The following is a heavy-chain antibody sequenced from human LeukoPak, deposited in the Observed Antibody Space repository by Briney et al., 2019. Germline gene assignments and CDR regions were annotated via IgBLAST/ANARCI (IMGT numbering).Heavy chain of an antibody. CDR3: ARQRLPNTMDAFDI. D-gene: IGHD5-18*01. Sequence: GGSLRLSCAASGFTFSSYSMNWVRQAPGKGLEWVSSISSSSSYIYYADSVKGRFTISRDNAKNSLYLQMNSLRAEDTAVYYCARQRLPNTMDAFDIWGQGTMVTVSS. V-gene: IGHV3-21*01. J-gene: IGHJ3*02. CDR2: ISSSSSYI. CDR1: GFTFSSYS.